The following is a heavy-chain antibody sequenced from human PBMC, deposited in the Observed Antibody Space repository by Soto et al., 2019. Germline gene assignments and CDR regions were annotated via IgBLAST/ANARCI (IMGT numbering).Heavy chain of an antibody. D-gene: IGHD3-3*01. J-gene: IGHJ6*02. CDR2: MNPNSGNT. CDR3: ARGLEWSSYYYYGMDV. Sequence: GASVKVSCKASGYTFTSYDINWVRQATGQGLEWMGWMNPNSGNTGYAQKFQGRVTMTRNTSISTAYMELSSLRSEDTAVYYCARGLEWSSYYYYGMDVWGQGTTVTV. CDR1: GYTFTSYD. V-gene: IGHV1-8*01.